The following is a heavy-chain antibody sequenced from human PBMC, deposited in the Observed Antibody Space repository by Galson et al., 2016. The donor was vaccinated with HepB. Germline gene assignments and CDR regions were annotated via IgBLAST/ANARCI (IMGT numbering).Heavy chain of an antibody. CDR3: ATPDEGSGRIFDY. Sequence: SLRLSCAASGFTFTTYWMTWVRQAPGMGLEWVANIKQDGSEKYYVDSVKGRFTISRDNAKNSLYLQMSSLRAEDTAVYYCATPDEGSGRIFDYWGQGTLVTVSS. V-gene: IGHV3-7*03. CDR2: IKQDGSEK. J-gene: IGHJ4*02. CDR1: GFTFTTYW. D-gene: IGHD2-15*01.